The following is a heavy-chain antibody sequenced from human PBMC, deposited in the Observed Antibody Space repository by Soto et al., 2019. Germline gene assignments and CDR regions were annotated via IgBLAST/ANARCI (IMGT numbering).Heavy chain of an antibody. CDR1: GFTFSSYW. CDR2: IKQDGSEK. CDR3: ARDSYSSSSRYGMDV. D-gene: IGHD6-6*01. J-gene: IGHJ6*02. Sequence: GGSLRLSCAASGFTFSSYWMSWVRQAPGKGLEWVANIKQDGSEKYYVDSVKGRFTISRDNAKNSPYLQMNSLRAEDTAVYYCARDSYSSSSRYGMDVWGQGTTVTVSS. V-gene: IGHV3-7*03.